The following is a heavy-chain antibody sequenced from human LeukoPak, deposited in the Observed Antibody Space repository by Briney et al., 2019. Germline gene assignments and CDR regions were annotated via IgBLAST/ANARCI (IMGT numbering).Heavy chain of an antibody. CDR2: ISSSSSTI. J-gene: IGHJ4*02. CDR3: AREGEEGGRNFDY. V-gene: IGHV3-48*01. D-gene: IGHD3-16*01. Sequence: GGSLRLSCAASGFTFSSYSMNWVRQAPGKGLEWVSYISSSSSTIYYADSVKGRFTISRDNAKNSLYLQMNSLRAEDTAVYYCAREGEEGGRNFDYWGQGTLVTVSS. CDR1: GFTFSSYS.